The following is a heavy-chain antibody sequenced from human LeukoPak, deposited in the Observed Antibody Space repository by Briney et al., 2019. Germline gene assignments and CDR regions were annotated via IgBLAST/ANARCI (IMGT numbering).Heavy chain of an antibody. D-gene: IGHD6-19*01. CDR1: GFTFSNYA. J-gene: IGHJ4*02. CDR2: IGGSGGST. CDR3: ARDYSTGWYYFDY. Sequence: AGGSLRLSCAASGFTFSNYAMSWVRQAPGKGLEWVSGIGGSGGSTYYADSVKGRFTISRDNSKNTLYLQMNSLRAEDTAVYYCARDYSTGWYYFDYWGQGTLVTVSS. V-gene: IGHV3-23*01.